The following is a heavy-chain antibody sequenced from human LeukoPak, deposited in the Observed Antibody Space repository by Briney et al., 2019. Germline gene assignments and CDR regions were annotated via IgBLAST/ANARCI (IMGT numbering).Heavy chain of an antibody. CDR2: ISSSGSTI. V-gene: IGHV3-11*01. CDR3: AREVPPITIFGVGYYGMDV. D-gene: IGHD3-3*01. Sequence: GGSLRLSCAASGFTFSDYYMSWIRQAPGKGLESVSYISSSGSTIYYADSVKGRFTISRDNAKNSLYLQMNSLRAEDTAVYYCAREVPPITIFGVGYYGMDVWGQGTTVTVSS. CDR1: GFTFSDYY. J-gene: IGHJ6*02.